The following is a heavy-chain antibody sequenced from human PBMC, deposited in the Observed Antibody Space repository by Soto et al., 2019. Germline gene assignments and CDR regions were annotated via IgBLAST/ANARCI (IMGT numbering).Heavy chain of an antibody. CDR2: ISYSGST. D-gene: IGHD2-2*01. V-gene: IGHV4-39*01. J-gene: IGHJ6*02. CDR3: ARLHGYCISTSCYGYYGMDV. CDR1: GGSISSSSYY. Sequence: QLQLQESGPGLVKPSETLSLTCTVSGGSISSSSYYWGWIRQPPGKGLEWIGSISYSGSTYYNPSLKHRVTMSVDTSKNQFSLTLSSVTAADTAVYYCARLHGYCISTSCYGYYGMDVWGQGTTVTVSS.